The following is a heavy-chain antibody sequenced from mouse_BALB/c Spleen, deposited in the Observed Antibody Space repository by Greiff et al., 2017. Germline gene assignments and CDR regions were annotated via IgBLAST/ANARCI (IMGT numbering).Heavy chain of an antibody. D-gene: IGHD1-2*01. CDR2: IRLKSNNYAT. CDR3: TTATAMDY. CDR1: GFTFSNYW. Sequence: EVKLQESGGGLVQPGGSMKLSCVASGFTFSNYWMNWVRQSPEKGLEWVAEIRLKSNNYATHYAESVKGRFTISRDDSKSSVYLQMNNLRAEDTGIYYCTTATAMDYWGQGTSVTVSS. J-gene: IGHJ4*01. V-gene: IGHV6-6*02.